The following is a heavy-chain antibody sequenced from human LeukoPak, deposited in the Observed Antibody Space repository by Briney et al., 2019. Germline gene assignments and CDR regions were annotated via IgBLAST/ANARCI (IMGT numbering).Heavy chain of an antibody. J-gene: IGHJ3*02. Sequence: GGSLRLSCAASGFTFSSYAMSWVRQAPGKGLEWVSSTSGSGHNTYYADSVQGRFTISRDNSKNTLFLQMNSLRADDTAVYHCAKDPNGDYVGAFDMWGQGTTVTVSS. D-gene: IGHD4-17*01. CDR2: TSGSGHNT. CDR3: AKDPNGDYVGAFDM. V-gene: IGHV3-23*01. CDR1: GFTFSSYA.